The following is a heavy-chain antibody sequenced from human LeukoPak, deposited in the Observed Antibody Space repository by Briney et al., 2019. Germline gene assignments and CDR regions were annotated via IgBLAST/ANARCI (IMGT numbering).Heavy chain of an antibody. CDR2: IYYSGST. V-gene: IGHV4-39*07. CDR1: GGSISSSSYY. Sequence: PSETLSLTCTVSGGSISSSSYYWGWIRQPPGKGLEWIGSIYYSGSTYYNPSLKSRVTISVDTSKNQFSLKLSSVTAADTAVYYCARESGYCSSTSCYDSYYYYGMDVWGQGTTVTVSS. J-gene: IGHJ6*02. D-gene: IGHD2-2*01. CDR3: ARESGYCSSTSCYDSYYYYGMDV.